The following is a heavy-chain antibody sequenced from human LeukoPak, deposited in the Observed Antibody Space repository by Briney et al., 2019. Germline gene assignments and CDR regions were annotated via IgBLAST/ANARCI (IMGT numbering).Heavy chain of an antibody. CDR3: ARQIPAAYDAFDI. Sequence: GGSLRLSCAASGFTFSSYSMNWVRQAPGKGLEWVSSISSSSSYIYYADSVKGRFTISRDSAKNSLYLQMNSLRAEDTAVYYCARQIPAAYDAFDIWGQGTMVTVSS. CDR1: GFTFSSYS. D-gene: IGHD2-2*01. V-gene: IGHV3-21*01. J-gene: IGHJ3*02. CDR2: ISSSSSYI.